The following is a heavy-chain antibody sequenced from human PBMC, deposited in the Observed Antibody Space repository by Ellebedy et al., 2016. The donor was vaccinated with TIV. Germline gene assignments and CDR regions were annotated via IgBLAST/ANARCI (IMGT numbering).Heavy chain of an antibody. CDR2: IHSGGGGTT. CDR3: AKADYDVLTGHNRYFGN. CDR1: GFTVSSNY. Sequence: GESLKISCAVSGFTVSSNYMSWARQAPGRGLEWVSVIHSGGGGTTYYADSVRGRFTISRDDSASTLFLQMNSLRVEDTAIYYCAKADYDVLTGHNRYFGNWGQGTLVTVSS. J-gene: IGHJ4*02. D-gene: IGHD3-9*01. V-gene: IGHV3-53*01.